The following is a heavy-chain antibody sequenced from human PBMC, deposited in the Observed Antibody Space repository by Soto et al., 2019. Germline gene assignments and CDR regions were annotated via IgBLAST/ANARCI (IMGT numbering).Heavy chain of an antibody. CDR3: ATPQDYDGCLDS. CDR2: INVGNGNT. D-gene: IGHD3-22*01. J-gene: IGHJ4*02. CDR1: GYTFSTDG. V-gene: IGHV1-3*01. Sequence: ALVKVCCKASGYTFSTDGITGVRQAPGQRLEWMGWINVGNGNTRYSQKFQGRLTLTRDTPGNTAYLELNSLISEDTAVYYCATPQDYDGCLDSWGQGTLVTVFS.